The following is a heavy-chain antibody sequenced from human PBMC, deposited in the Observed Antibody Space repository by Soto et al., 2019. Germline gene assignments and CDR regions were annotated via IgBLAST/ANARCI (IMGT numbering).Heavy chain of an antibody. V-gene: IGHV1-69*02. Sequence: QVQVEQSGAELKKPGSSVKVSCEASGGSFTSYSFTWVRQAPGQGLEWMGRIIPIQGKANYALKFQDRVTITADRSTRAVYMELTSLRPEDTAVYFCAKSLLFVDHGYVDVWGKGTTVTVSS. J-gene: IGHJ6*03. CDR1: GGSFTSYS. CDR2: IIPIQGKA. CDR3: AKSLLFVDHGYVDV. D-gene: IGHD2-21*01.